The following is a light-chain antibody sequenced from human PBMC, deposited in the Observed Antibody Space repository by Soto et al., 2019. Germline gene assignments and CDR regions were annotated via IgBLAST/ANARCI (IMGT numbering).Light chain of an antibody. CDR3: QQYNSYSPWT. Sequence: DIQMTQSPSTLSASVGDRVTIYCRASQSIGYWLAWYQHKPGKAPILLIYKASTLESGVPSRFSGSGSGTEFTLTISSLQPDDFATYYCQQYNSYSPWTFGPGTKVEI. CDR1: QSIGYW. CDR2: KAS. J-gene: IGKJ1*01. V-gene: IGKV1-5*03.